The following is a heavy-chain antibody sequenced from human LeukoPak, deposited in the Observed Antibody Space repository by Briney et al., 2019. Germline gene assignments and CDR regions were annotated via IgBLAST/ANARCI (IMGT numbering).Heavy chain of an antibody. CDR1: GFTFSSYG. J-gene: IGHJ6*03. CDR3: AKGSGWEASYFYYYMDV. D-gene: IGHD1-26*01. CDR2: IRYDGSSK. Sequence: PGRSLRLSCAASGFTFSSYGMHWVRQAPGKGLEWVAFIRYDGSSKCYVDSVKGRFTISRDNSKNTLYLQMNSLRAEDTAVYFCAKGSGWEASYFYYYMDVWGKGTRSPSP. V-gene: IGHV3-30*02.